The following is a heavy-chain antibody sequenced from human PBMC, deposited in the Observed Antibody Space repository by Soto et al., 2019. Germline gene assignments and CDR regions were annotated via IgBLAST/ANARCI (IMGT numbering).Heavy chain of an antibody. D-gene: IGHD4-17*01. CDR2: INHSGST. CDR3: ERAHYGDYGSLFEPYYYYGMDV. J-gene: IGHJ6*02. CDR1: GGSFSGYY. V-gene: IGHV4-34*01. Sequence: SETLSLTCAVYGGSFSGYYWSWIRQPPGKGLEWIGEINHSGSTNYNPSLKSRVTISVDTSKNQFSLKLTSVTAADSAVYYCERAHYGDYGSLFEPYYYYGMDVWGQGTTVTVSS.